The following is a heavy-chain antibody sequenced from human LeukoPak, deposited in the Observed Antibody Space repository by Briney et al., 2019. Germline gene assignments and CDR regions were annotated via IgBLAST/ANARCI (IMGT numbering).Heavy chain of an antibody. D-gene: IGHD2-15*01. Sequence: SVKVSCKASGGTFSSYAISWVRQAPGQGLEWMRRIIPIFGTANYAQKFQGRVTITTDESTSTAYMELSSLRSEDTAVYYCARDRGDCSGGSCYRYYYYMDVWGKGTTVTVSS. J-gene: IGHJ6*03. V-gene: IGHV1-69*05. CDR2: IIPIFGTA. CDR3: ARDRGDCSGGSCYRYYYYMDV. CDR1: GGTFSSYA.